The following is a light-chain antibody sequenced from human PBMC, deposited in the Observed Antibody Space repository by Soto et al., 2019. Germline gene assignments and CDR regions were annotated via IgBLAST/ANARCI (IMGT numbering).Light chain of an antibody. V-gene: IGKV1-27*01. Sequence: DIQMTQSPSSLSASVGDRVTITCRASQGIGNYLSWYQQKPGKVPKLLIYTSSTLQSGVPSRFSGSGSGTDFTLTISSLQHEDVETYYCQKHKGAPLTLGGGTKVDIK. CDR1: QGIGNY. CDR2: TSS. J-gene: IGKJ4*01. CDR3: QKHKGAPLT.